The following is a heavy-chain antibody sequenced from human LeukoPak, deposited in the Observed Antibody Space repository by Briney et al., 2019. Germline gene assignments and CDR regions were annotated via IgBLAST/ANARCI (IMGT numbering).Heavy chain of an antibody. CDR3: ASGPRIVGASRFDY. D-gene: IGHD1-26*01. CDR2: IYYSGST. CDR1: GGSISSYY. J-gene: IGHJ4*02. V-gene: IGHV4-59*01. Sequence: SETLSLTCTVSGGSISSYYWGWIRQPPGKGLEWIGYIYYSGSTNYNPSLKSRVTISVDMSKNQFSLKLSSVTAADTAVYYCASGPRIVGASRFDYWGQGTLVTVSS.